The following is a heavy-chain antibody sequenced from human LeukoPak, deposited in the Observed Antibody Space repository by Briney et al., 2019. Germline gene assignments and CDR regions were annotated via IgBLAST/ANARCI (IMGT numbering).Heavy chain of an antibody. CDR2: IVVGSGNT. D-gene: IGHD3-9*01. CDR3: AAGHYDILTGYYNGVDY. J-gene: IGHJ4*02. V-gene: IGHV1-58*02. CDR1: GFTFTSSA. Sequence: SVKVSCKASGFTFTSSAMQWVRQARGQHLEWIGWIVVGSGNTNYAQKFQERVTITRDMSTSTAYMELSSLRSEDTAVYYCAAGHYDILTGYYNGVDYWGQGTLVTVSS.